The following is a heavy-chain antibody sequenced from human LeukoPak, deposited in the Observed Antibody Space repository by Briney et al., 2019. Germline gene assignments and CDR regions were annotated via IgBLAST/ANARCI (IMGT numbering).Heavy chain of an antibody. CDR1: AYTFIDYY. CDR2: ISPNSGT. D-gene: IGHD3-16*01. Sequence: GASVKVSCKAFAYTFIDYYIHWVRQAPGRGLEWMGWISPNSGTNYAQNFQGRVTMTRDTSITTAYMELNRLRSDDTAVYFCAREALFRLGDLPGTESFDIWGQGTVVTVSS. CDR3: AREALFRLGDLPGTESFDI. J-gene: IGHJ3*02. V-gene: IGHV1-2*02.